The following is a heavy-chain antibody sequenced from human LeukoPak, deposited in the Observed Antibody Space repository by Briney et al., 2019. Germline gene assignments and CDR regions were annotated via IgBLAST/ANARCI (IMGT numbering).Heavy chain of an antibody. V-gene: IGHV3-74*01. CDR2: IRGDGGTA. CDR3: ARDKSDSDYRFWFDP. CDR1: GFTFSSYW. D-gene: IGHD4-11*01. J-gene: IGHJ5*02. Sequence: GGSLRLSCAASGFTFSSYWMHWVRQTPGKGVVWVSRIRGDGGTASYADSVKGRFTISRDNAKNSLYLQMNSLRAEDTAVYYCARDKSDSDYRFWFDPWGQGTLVTVSS.